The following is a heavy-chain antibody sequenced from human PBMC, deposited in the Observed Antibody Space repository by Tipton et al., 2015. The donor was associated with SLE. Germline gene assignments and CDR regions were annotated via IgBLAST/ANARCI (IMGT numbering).Heavy chain of an antibody. V-gene: IGHV3-30*04. CDR3: GTNNEDCSGGCSYGHY. CDR1: GFPFSNYA. J-gene: IGHJ4*02. Sequence: SLRLSCAASGFPFSNYAMHWVRQAPGKGLEWVALTSFDESSKSYADSVRGRFTISRDNSKNTLYLQMNSLKTEDTAVYYCGTNNEDCSGGCSYGHYWGQGTLVTVSS. D-gene: IGHD2-15*01. CDR2: TSFDESSK.